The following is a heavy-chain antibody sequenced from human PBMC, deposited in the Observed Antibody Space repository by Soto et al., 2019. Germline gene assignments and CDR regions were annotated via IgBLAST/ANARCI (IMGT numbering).Heavy chain of an antibody. Sequence: GEYLTIACTSSGGSFSYYWIAWVRQMPGKGLEWMGIIYPSDSDTRYSAALKARLTISIDTSSEQFSLKLSSVTAADTAFYYCARLTSRISAASHGRSNFVDPWGPGILVTVSS. CDR1: GGSFSYYW. J-gene: IGHJ5*02. D-gene: IGHD1-1*01. CDR2: IYPSDSDT. CDR3: ARLTSRISAASHGRSNFVDP. V-gene: IGHV5-51*01.